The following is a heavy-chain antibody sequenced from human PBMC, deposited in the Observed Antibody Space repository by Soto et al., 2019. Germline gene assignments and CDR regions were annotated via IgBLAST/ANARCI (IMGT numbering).Heavy chain of an antibody. CDR2: IYWDDGK. V-gene: IGHV2-5*02. D-gene: IGHD3-10*01. CDR1: GFSLSTSGVG. CDR3: AHSTSTGEPFDY. J-gene: IGHJ4*02. Sequence: SGPTLVNPTQTLTLTCTFSGFSLSTSGVGVGWIRQPPGKALEWLALIYWDDGKRSSPSLKSRLTNTKDTSKNQVVLTMTNMDPVDTATYYGAHSTSTGEPFDYWGQGTLVTVSS.